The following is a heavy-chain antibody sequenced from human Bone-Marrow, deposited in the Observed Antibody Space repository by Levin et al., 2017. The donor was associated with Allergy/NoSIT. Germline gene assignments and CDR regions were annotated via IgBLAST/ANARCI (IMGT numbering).Heavy chain of an antibody. CDR2: IFPGDSDT. J-gene: IGHJ4*02. D-gene: IGHD5-18*01. CDR3: AGQGQGYSYAGY. CDR1: GYSFNSYW. V-gene: IGHV5-51*01. Sequence: KVSCKGSGYSFNSYWIGWVRQMPGKGLEWMGIIFPGDSDTRYSPSFQGQVTILADRSIRTAYLLWRSLTASDTATYYCAGQGQGYSYAGYWGQGTLVTVSS.